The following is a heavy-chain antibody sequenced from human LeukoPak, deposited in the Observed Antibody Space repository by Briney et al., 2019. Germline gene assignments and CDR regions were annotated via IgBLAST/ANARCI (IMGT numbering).Heavy chain of an antibody. D-gene: IGHD2-15*01. CDR2: INHSGST. Sequence: PSETLSLTCAVYGGSFSGYYWSWSRQPPGKGLEWIGEINHSGSTNYNASLKSRVTISVDTSKNQFSLQLSSVTAADTAVYYCAREEDCSGGICYLGNAFDIWGQGTMVTVSS. J-gene: IGHJ3*02. CDR3: AREEDCSGGICYLGNAFDI. V-gene: IGHV4-34*01. CDR1: GGSFSGYY.